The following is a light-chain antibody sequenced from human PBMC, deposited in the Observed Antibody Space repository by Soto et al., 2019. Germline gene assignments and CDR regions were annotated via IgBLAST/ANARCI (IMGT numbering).Light chain of an antibody. CDR1: QTIDSW. Sequence: DIQMTQSPSTLSASVGDRVTITCRASQTIDSWLAWYQQKPGKAPKLLIYKASTLKSGVPSRFSGSGSGTDFTLTISSLQPEDFATYYCQQANSFPTFGQGTRLEI. CDR2: KAS. V-gene: IGKV1-5*03. J-gene: IGKJ5*01. CDR3: QQANSFPT.